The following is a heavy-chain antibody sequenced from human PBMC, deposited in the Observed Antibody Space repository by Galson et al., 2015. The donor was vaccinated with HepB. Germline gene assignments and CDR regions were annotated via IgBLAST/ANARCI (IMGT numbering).Heavy chain of an antibody. D-gene: IGHD6-25*01. Sequence: SVKVSCKASRGNFRNFAINWFRQVPGQGLEWMGDIVPIFGKANYAQKFQGRVTITADASTTTSYMEVSSLTSEDTAVYYCAREAAVKNPYFEYWGQGTLVTVSS. J-gene: IGHJ4*02. V-gene: IGHV1-69*13. CDR1: RGNFRNFA. CDR3: AREAAVKNPYFEY. CDR2: IVPIFGKA.